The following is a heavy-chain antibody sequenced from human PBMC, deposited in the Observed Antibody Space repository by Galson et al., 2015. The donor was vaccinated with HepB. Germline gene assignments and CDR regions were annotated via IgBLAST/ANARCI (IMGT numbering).Heavy chain of an antibody. Sequence: SLRLSCAASGFTFGTYAMNWVRQAPGKGLEWVSGITGRGGSTYYADSVKGRFTISRDNSKNTLYLQMNTPRADDTAVYYCAKPWRDTVMAYFDYWGQGTLVTVSS. CDR2: ITGRGGST. CDR3: AKPWRDTVMAYFDY. V-gene: IGHV3-23*01. D-gene: IGHD5-18*01. CDR1: GFTFGTYA. J-gene: IGHJ4*02.